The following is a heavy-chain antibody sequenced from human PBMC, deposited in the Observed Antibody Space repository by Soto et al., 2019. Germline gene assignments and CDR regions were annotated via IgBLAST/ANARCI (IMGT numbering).Heavy chain of an antibody. D-gene: IGHD2-15*01. CDR2: ITDTGDST. CDR3: AKDAAGRVAARFEH. Sequence: PGKGLDWVSSITDTGDSTYYSDSVKGRFTVSRDNSKNTLFLQMNSLRVEDTAIYYCAKDAAGRVAARFEHWGQGSLVTVSS. J-gene: IGHJ4*02. V-gene: IGHV3-23*01.